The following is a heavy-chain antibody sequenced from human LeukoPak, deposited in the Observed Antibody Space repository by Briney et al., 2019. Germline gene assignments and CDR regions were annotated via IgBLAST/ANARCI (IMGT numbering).Heavy chain of an antibody. CDR2: IHSGGST. CDR3: ARDRNTNWFDP. CDR1: GGFISSYF. Sequence: PSETLSLTCTVSGGFISSYFWNWIRQPAGKGLEWIGRIHSGGSTNYNPSLKSRVSMSVGTSKNQISLKMTSLTAADTAVYYCARDRNTNWFDPWGQGTLVTVSS. V-gene: IGHV4-4*07. J-gene: IGHJ5*02.